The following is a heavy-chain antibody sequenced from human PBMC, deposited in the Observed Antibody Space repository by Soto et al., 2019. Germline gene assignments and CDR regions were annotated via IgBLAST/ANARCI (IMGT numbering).Heavy chain of an antibody. V-gene: IGHV4-39*01. CDR1: GGSISSSSYY. D-gene: IGHD6-13*01. CDR3: AGIAAAGHWFDP. J-gene: IGHJ5*02. Sequence: PSETLSLTCTVSGGSISSSSYYWGWIRQPPGKGLEWIGSIYYSGSTYYNPSLKSRVTISVDTSKNQFSLKLSSVTAADTAVYYCAGIAAAGHWFDPWGQGTLVTVSS. CDR2: IYYSGST.